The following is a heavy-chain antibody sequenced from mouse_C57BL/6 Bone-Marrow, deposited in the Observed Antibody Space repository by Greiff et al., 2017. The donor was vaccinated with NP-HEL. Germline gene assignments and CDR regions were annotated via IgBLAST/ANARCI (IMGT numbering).Heavy chain of an antibody. Sequence: QVPVKQPGAELVKPGASVKLSCKASGYTFTSYWMHWVKQRPGQGLEWIGMIHPNSGSTNYNEKFKSKATLTVDKSSSTAYMQLSSLTSEDSAVYYCASPRQRQPGFAYWGQGTLVTVSA. CDR2: IHPNSGST. V-gene: IGHV1-64*01. CDR3: ASPRQRQPGFAY. J-gene: IGHJ3*01. D-gene: IGHD3-2*01. CDR1: GYTFTSYW.